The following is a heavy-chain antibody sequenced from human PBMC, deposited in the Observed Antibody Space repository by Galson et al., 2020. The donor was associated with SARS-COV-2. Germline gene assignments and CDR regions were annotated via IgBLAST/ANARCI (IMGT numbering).Heavy chain of an antibody. J-gene: IGHJ5*02. D-gene: IGHD5-18*01. CDR2: IYYSGST. Sequence: SDTLSLTCTVSGGSISSSSYYWGWIRQPPGKGLEWIGSIYYSGSTYYNPSLKSRVTISVDTSKNQFSLKLSSVTAADTAVYYCARADVDTAMVTAVGWFDPWGQGTLVTVSS. CDR1: GGSISSSSYY. V-gene: IGHV4-39*07. CDR3: ARADVDTAMVTAVGWFDP.